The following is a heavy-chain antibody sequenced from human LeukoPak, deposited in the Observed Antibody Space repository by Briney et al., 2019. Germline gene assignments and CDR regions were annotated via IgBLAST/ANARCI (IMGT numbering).Heavy chain of an antibody. V-gene: IGHV3-53*01. CDR2: IYSGGST. CDR1: GFIVSSNY. CDR3: TTDPQRGYYFDY. Sequence: PGGSLRLSCAASGFIVSSNYMSWVRQAPGKGLEWVSVIYSGGSTNYADSVKGRFTISRDNSKNTLYLQMNSLRAEDTAVYYCTTDPQRGYYFDYWGQGTLVTVSS. D-gene: IGHD5-24*01. J-gene: IGHJ4*02.